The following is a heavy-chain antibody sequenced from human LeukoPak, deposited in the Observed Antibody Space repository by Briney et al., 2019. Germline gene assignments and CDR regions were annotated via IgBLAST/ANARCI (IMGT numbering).Heavy chain of an antibody. Sequence: GGSLRLSCAASGFTFSSYGMSWVRQAPGKGLEWVSAISGSGGSTYYADSVKGRFTISRDNSKNTLYLQMNGLRAEDTAVYYCAKDSSGWYFVYWGQGTLVTVSS. CDR3: AKDSSGWYFVY. CDR2: ISGSGGST. V-gene: IGHV3-23*01. J-gene: IGHJ4*02. CDR1: GFTFSSYG. D-gene: IGHD6-19*01.